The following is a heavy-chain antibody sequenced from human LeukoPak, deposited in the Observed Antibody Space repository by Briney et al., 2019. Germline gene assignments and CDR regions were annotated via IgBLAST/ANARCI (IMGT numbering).Heavy chain of an antibody. D-gene: IGHD6-19*01. CDR1: GFTFSSYA. CDR3: TKNPSRTAVAGSEI. J-gene: IGHJ3*02. CDR2: ISGSGRNT. Sequence: GGSLRLSCEVSGFTFSSYAVSWVRQAPGKGLEWVSSISGSGRNTYYADSVKGRFTISRDNFKNTLYLQMNSLRAGDTAVYYCTKNPSRTAVAGSEIWGQGTMVTVSS. V-gene: IGHV3-23*01.